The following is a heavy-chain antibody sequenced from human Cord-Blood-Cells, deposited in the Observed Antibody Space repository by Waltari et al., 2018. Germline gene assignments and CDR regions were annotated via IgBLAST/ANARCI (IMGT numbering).Heavy chain of an antibody. CDR3: ARLTMVRGVINWFDP. CDR2: IYYSGST. Sequence: QVQLQESGPGLVKPSQTLSLTCTVSGGSISSGGYYWSWIRQHPGKGLEWIGYIYYSGSTYYNPSRKSRVTISVDTAKNQFSLKLSSVTAADTAVYYCARLTMVRGVINWFDPWGQGTLVTVSS. D-gene: IGHD3-10*01. J-gene: IGHJ5*02. V-gene: IGHV4-31*03. CDR1: GGSISSGGYY.